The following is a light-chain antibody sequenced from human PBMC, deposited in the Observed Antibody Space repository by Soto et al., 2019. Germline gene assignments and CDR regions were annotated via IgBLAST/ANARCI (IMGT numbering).Light chain of an antibody. Sequence: QSALTQPASVSGSPGQSITISCTGTSSGVGGYNYVSWYQQHPGKAPKLMIYDVSNRPSGVSNRFSGSKSGNTASLTISGLQAEDEADYYCSSYTSSSTPYYVFGTGTKLTVL. CDR3: SSYTSSSTPYYV. CDR2: DVS. CDR1: SSGVGGYNY. V-gene: IGLV2-14*01. J-gene: IGLJ1*01.